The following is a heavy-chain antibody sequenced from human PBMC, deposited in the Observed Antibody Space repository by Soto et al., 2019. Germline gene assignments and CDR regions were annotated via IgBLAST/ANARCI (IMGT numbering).Heavy chain of an antibody. CDR1: GYTFTSYG. J-gene: IGHJ4*02. V-gene: IGHV1-18*01. D-gene: IGHD5-18*01. CDR3: ASDVGYGLIDY. CDR2: INAYNGNT. Sequence: QVQLVQSGAEVKKPGASVKVSCRASGYTFTSYGITWVRQAPGQGLEWMGWINAYNGNTNYAQKFQGRVTMPTDTSTSTAYMELRSLRSDDTAVYYCASDVGYGLIDYWGQGTLVTVSS.